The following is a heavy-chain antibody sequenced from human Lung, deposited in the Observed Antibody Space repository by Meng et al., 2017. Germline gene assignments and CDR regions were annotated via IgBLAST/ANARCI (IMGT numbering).Heavy chain of an antibody. Sequence: GESLKISCGASGFSFDDYGMSWVRQAPGKGLEWVSGINWNGGTTGYADSVKGRFTISRDNAKNSLYLQMNRLRAEDTALYYCARAPGDYYGSGSYYRVWGQGTLVTVSS. V-gene: IGHV3-20*04. CDR2: INWNGGTT. D-gene: IGHD3-10*01. CDR3: ARAPGDYYGSGSYYRV. CDR1: GFSFDDYG. J-gene: IGHJ4*02.